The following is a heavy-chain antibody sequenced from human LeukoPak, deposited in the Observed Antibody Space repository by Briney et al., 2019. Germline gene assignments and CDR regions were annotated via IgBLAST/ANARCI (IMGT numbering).Heavy chain of an antibody. CDR2: ISSSSSYI. Sequence: GGSLRLSCAASGFTFSSYSMNWVRQAPGKGLEWVSSISSSSSYIYYADSVKGRFTISRDNAKNSLYLQMNSLRAEDTAVCYCARDSATYYDILTGYYPLDFDYWGQGTLVTVSS. J-gene: IGHJ4*02. CDR1: GFTFSSYS. CDR3: ARDSATYYDILTGYYPLDFDY. D-gene: IGHD3-9*01. V-gene: IGHV3-21*01.